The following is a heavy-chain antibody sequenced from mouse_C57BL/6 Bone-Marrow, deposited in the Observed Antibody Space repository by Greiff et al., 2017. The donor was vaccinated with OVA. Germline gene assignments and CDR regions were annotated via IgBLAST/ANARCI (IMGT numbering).Heavy chain of an antibody. CDR1: GYTFTSYW. CDR2: IHPNSGST. V-gene: IGHV1-64*01. Sequence: QVQLQQPGAELVKPGASVKLSCKASGYTFTSYWMHWVKQRPGQGLEWIGRIHPNSGSTNYNEKFKSKATLTVDKSSSTAYMQLSLLTSEDSAVYYCASFNYYGSSYDAMDYWGQGTSVTVSS. D-gene: IGHD1-1*01. CDR3: ASFNYYGSSYDAMDY. J-gene: IGHJ4*01.